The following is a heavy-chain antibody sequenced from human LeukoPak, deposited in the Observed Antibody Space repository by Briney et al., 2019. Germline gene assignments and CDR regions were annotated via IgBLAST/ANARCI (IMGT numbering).Heavy chain of an antibody. CDR2: ISGSSGST. CDR3: AKRIHYDSSGYYGAPFGY. D-gene: IGHD3-22*01. J-gene: IGHJ4*02. V-gene: IGHV3-23*01. Sequence: GGSPRLSCAASGFTFSSYAMSWVRQAPGKGLEWVSAISGSSGSTYYADSVKGRFTISRDNSKNTLYLQMNSLRAEDTAVYYCAKRIHYDSSGYYGAPFGYWGQGTLVTVSS. CDR1: GFTFSSYA.